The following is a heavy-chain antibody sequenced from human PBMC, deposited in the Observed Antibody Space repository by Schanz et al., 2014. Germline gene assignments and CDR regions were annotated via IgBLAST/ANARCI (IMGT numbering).Heavy chain of an antibody. D-gene: IGHD2-2*01. Sequence: QVQLVESGGGVVQPGRSLRLSCAASGFPFSSHGMHWVRQAPAKGLEWVAIITYDGSNTYHADSVKGRFTISRDNSKNTLYLQMNSLRAEDTAVYYCIRGDIMVVPVAHFWGQGILVTVSS. J-gene: IGHJ4*02. CDR2: ITYDGSNT. V-gene: IGHV3-30*03. CDR1: GFPFSSHG. CDR3: IRGDIMVVPVAHF.